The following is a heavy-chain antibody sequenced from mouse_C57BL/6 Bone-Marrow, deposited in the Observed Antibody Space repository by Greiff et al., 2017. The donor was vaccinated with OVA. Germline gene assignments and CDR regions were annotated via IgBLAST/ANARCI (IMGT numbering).Heavy chain of an antibody. CDR3: TTGTRSYYFDY. D-gene: IGHD4-1*01. Sequence: EVMLVESGGGLVQPGGSMKLSCVASGFTFSNYWMNWVRQSPEKGLEWVAQIRLKSDNYATHYAESVKGRFTISRDDSKSSVYLQMNNLRAEDTGIYYCTTGTRSYYFDYWGQGTTLTVSS. V-gene: IGHV6-3*01. CDR2: IRLKSDNYAT. J-gene: IGHJ2*01. CDR1: GFTFSNYW.